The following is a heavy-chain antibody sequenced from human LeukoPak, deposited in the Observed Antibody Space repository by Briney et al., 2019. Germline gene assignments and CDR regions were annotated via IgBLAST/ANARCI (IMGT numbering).Heavy chain of an antibody. D-gene: IGHD6-6*01. J-gene: IGHJ4*02. CDR1: GFTFSLYA. CDR3: ARAMSIAARLQTIFDY. V-gene: IGHV3-23*01. Sequence: GGSLRLSCAASGFTFSLYAMNWVRQAPGKGLEWVSTISDSGVSTYYADSVKGRFTISRDNSKNTLYLQMNSLRAEDTAVYYCARAMSIAARLQTIFDYWGQGTLVTVSS. CDR2: ISDSGVST.